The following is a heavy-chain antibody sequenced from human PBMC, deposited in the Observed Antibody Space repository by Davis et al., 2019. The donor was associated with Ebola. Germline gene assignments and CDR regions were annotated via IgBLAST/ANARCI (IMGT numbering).Heavy chain of an antibody. CDR1: GGSISSYY. J-gene: IGHJ4*02. CDR3: ARVDSGNYFLLDY. CDR2: IYYSGST. Sequence: SETLSLTCTVSGGSISSYYWSWIRQPPGKGLEWIGYIYYSGSTNYNPSLKSRVTISVDTSKNQFSLKLSSVTAADTAVYYCARVDSGNYFLLDYWGQGTLVTVSS. D-gene: IGHD1-26*01. V-gene: IGHV4-59*08.